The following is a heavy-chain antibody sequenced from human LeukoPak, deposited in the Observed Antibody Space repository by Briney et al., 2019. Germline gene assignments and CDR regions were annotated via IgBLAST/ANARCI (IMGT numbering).Heavy chain of an antibody. D-gene: IGHD2-21*02. V-gene: IGHV3-48*04. CDR1: GFTFSSYS. J-gene: IGHJ3*02. CDR2: ISSSSSTI. CDR3: ARATPCGGDCYPDAFDI. Sequence: PGGSLRLSCAASGFTFSSYSMNWVRQAPGKGLEWVSYISSSSSTIYYADSVKGRFTISRDNAKNSLYLQMNSLRAEDTAVYYCARATPCGGDCYPDAFDIWGQGTMVTVSS.